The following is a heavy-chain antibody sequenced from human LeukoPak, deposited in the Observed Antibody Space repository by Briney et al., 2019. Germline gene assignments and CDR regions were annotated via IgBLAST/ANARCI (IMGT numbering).Heavy chain of an antibody. CDR2: ISGSGSTI. J-gene: IGHJ4*02. D-gene: IGHD4-17*01. CDR1: GFTFSSYE. V-gene: IGHV3-48*03. CDR3: ARDTLRFYFDY. Sequence: GGSLRLSCAASGFTFSSYEMNWVRQAPGKGPEWVSYISGSGSTIYYADSVKGRFTISRDNAKNSLYLQMNSLRAEVTAVYYCARDTLRFYFDYWGQGTLVTVSS.